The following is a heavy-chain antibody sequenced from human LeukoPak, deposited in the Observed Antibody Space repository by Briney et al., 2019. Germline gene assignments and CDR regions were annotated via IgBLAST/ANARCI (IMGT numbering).Heavy chain of an antibody. Sequence: GGSLRLSCVASGFTLSSYWMQWVRQDPGKGLVWVSRINSDGSSTRCADSVKGRFTISRDNAKNTLYLQMNSLRAEDTAVYYCARDSIEPDWGQGTLVTVSS. J-gene: IGHJ4*02. V-gene: IGHV3-74*01. CDR1: GFTLSSYW. CDR3: ARDSIEPD. CDR2: INSDGSST.